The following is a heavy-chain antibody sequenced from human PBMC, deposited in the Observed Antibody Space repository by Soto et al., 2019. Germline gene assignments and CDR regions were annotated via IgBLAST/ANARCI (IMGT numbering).Heavy chain of an antibody. Sequence: ASVKVSCKASGYTFTSYDINWVRQATGQGLEWMGWMNPSSGNTGYAQKFQGRVTITRNTSISTAYMELSSLRSEDTAVYYCARVESSGYYYVGDFWGQGTLVTVSS. CDR1: GYTFTSYD. J-gene: IGHJ4*02. CDR2: MNPSSGNT. D-gene: IGHD3-22*01. V-gene: IGHV1-8*01. CDR3: ARVESSGYYYVGDF.